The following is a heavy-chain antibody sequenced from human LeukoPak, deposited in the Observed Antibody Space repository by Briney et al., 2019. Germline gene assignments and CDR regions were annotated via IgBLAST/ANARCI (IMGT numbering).Heavy chain of an antibody. CDR1: GASITSYF. Sequence: PSETLSLTCTVSGASITSYFWHWIRHPAGKGLEWIGRVSSSGTTNYNPSLRSRVTMSVDTSKNQFSLNLNSVIAAHTAVYYGVRHEISSSYYCFDYWGQGTLVTVSS. V-gene: IGHV4-4*07. D-gene: IGHD6-13*01. CDR3: VRHEISSSYYCFDY. J-gene: IGHJ4*02. CDR2: VSSSGTT.